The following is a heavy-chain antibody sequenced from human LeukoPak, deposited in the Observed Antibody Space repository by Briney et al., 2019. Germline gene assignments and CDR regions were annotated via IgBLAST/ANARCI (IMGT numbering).Heavy chain of an antibody. D-gene: IGHD5-18*01. CDR1: GGTFSSYA. J-gene: IGHJ4*02. CDR2: IIPIFGTA. Sequence: ASVKVSCKASGGTFSSYAISWVRQAPGQGLEWMGGIIPIFGTANYAQKFQGRVTITADKSTSTAYMELSSLRSEDTAVYYCARRIQLWLRLYYFDYWGQGTLVTVSS. CDR3: ARRIQLWLRLYYFDY. V-gene: IGHV1-69*06.